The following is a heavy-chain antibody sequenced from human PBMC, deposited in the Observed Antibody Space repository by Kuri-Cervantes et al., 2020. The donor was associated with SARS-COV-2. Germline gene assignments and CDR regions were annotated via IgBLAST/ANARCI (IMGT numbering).Heavy chain of an antibody. Sequence: GGSLRLSCAASGFAFRGNAMSWVRQAPGKGLEWVSDISGIGGYTYYADFVKGRFTTSRDDSKNTLHVHMNNLRVDDTAVYYCVGHGSSSIWGQGTLVTVSS. CDR3: VGHGSSSI. D-gene: IGHD6-13*01. CDR1: GFAFRGNA. CDR2: ISGIGGYT. J-gene: IGHJ4*02. V-gene: IGHV3-23*01.